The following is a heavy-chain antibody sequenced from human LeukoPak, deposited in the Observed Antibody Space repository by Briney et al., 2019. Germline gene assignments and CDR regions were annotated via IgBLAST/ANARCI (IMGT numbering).Heavy chain of an antibody. J-gene: IGHJ4*02. CDR3: ATSPGLGYSSSLTGVDY. CDR1: GFIFSSYW. V-gene: IGHV3-7*01. CDR2: IKHDGSEK. D-gene: IGHD6-6*01. Sequence: GGSLRLSCAASGFIFSSYWMSWVRQAPGKGLEWVANIKHDGSEKYYVDSVKGRFTISRDNAKDSLYLQMNSLRAQDTAVYYCATSPGLGYSSSLTGVDYWGQGTLVTVSS.